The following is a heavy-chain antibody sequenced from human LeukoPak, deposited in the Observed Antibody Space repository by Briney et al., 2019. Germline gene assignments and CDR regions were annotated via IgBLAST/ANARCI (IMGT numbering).Heavy chain of an antibody. V-gene: IGHV4-39*01. J-gene: IGHJ4*02. D-gene: IGHD6-19*01. CDR3: ARHLWLVQQPFDY. CDR1: SGSISSSSYY. CDR2: LYYSGST. Sequence: PSETLSLTCTVSSGSISSSSYYWGWIRQPPGKGLEWIGSLYYSGSTYYNPSLKSRGTISVDTSKNQFSLKLSSVTAADTAAYYCARHLWLVQQPFDYWGQGALVTVSS.